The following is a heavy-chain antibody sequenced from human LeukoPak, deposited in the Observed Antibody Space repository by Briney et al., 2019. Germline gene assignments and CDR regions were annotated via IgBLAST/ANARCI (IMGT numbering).Heavy chain of an antibody. CDR3: ATYTQSGAQGVSNY. V-gene: IGHV1-46*01. CDR2: IHPNDGDT. J-gene: IGHJ4*02. CDR1: GYTFTNYY. Sequence: ASVKVSCKASGYTFTNYYMHWVRQAPGQGLEWMGLIHPNDGDTKYTQEFQDRVTMTRDTSTSTVYMELSSLRSEDTAVYYCATYTQSGAQGVSNYWGQGTLVTVSS. D-gene: IGHD3-10*01.